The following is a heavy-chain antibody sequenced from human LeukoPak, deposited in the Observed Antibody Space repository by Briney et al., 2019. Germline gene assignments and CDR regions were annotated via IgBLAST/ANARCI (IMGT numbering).Heavy chain of an antibody. V-gene: IGHV3-33*01. Sequence: GGSLRLSCSASGFTFRSYGMHWVRQAPGKGLEWVAVRWYDGSNKYYADSVKGRFTISRDNSKNKLYLQMNSLRAEDTAVYYCAREAVLMVYARKNWFDPWGQGTLVTVSS. CDR2: RWYDGSNK. J-gene: IGHJ5*02. CDR1: GFTFRSYG. CDR3: AREAVLMVYARKNWFDP. D-gene: IGHD2-8*01.